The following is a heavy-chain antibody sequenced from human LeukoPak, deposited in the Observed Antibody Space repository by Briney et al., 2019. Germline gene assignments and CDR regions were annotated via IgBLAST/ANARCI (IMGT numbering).Heavy chain of an antibody. Sequence: SETLSLTCTVSGGSISSSSYYWGWIRQPPGKGLEWIGSIYYSGSTYYNPSLRSRVTISVDTSKNQFSLKLSSVTAADTAVYYCARAPGLRWYPSYYYYYMDVWGKGTTVTISS. CDR3: ARAPGLRWYPSYYYYYMDV. V-gene: IGHV4-39*07. D-gene: IGHD4-23*01. CDR2: IYYSGST. CDR1: GGSISSSSYY. J-gene: IGHJ6*03.